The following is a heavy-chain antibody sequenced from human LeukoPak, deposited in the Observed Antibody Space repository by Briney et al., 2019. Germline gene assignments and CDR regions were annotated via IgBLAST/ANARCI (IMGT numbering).Heavy chain of an antibody. CDR3: ATEVYDILTGLTNFDY. J-gene: IGHJ4*02. V-gene: IGHV3-53*04. D-gene: IGHD3-9*01. Sequence: PGGSLRLSCAASGFTVSSNYMSWVRQAPGKGLEWVSGIYSGGSIYYADSVKGRFTISRHNSKNTLYLQMNSLRAEDTAVYYCATEVYDILTGLTNFDYWGQGTLVTVSS. CDR1: GFTVSSNY. CDR2: IYSGGSI.